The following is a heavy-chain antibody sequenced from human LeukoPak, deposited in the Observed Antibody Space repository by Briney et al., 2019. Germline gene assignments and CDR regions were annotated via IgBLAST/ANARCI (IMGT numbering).Heavy chain of an antibody. CDR2: ISYDGSNK. J-gene: IGHJ3*02. CDR1: GFTFSSYA. D-gene: IGHD2-2*01. CDR3: AGHIVVVPAGPDDAFDI. Sequence: GGSLRLSCAASGFTFSSYAMHWVRQAPGKGLEWVAVISYDGSNKYYADSVKGRFTISRDNSKNTLYLQMNSLRAEDTAVYYCAGHIVVVPAGPDDAFDIWGQGTMVTVSS. V-gene: IGHV3-30-3*01.